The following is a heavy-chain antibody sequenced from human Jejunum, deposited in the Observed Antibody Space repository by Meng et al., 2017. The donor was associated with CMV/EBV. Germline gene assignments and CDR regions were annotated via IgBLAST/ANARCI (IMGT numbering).Heavy chain of an antibody. D-gene: IGHD3-22*01. J-gene: IGHJ4*02. CDR1: GFTRSNYG. CDR2: MSRDGNYK. Sequence: SCAAAGFTRSNYGVHWVRQAPGKGLEWVASMSRDGNYKHYADSVKGRFTISRDNSKNTLYLQMNSLRTEDTAVYYCASDYYDDSGYGHWGQGTLVTVSS. V-gene: IGHV3-30*04. CDR3: ASDYYDDSGYGH.